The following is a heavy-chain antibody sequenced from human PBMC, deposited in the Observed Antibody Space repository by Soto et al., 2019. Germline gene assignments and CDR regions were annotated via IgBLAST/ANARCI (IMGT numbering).Heavy chain of an antibody. D-gene: IGHD5-12*01. CDR3: AAGGGLPRYC. Sequence: QLQLQESGSGLVKPSQTLSLTCAVSGGSISSGGYSWRWLRQPPGKGLEWIGYIYHSGSTYYNPSLKSRVTIAVDRSKNQFSLKLSSVTAADTAVYYCAAGGGLPRYCWCQGTLVTVSS. CDR1: GGSISSGGYS. CDR2: IYHSGST. J-gene: IGHJ4*02. V-gene: IGHV4-30-2*01.